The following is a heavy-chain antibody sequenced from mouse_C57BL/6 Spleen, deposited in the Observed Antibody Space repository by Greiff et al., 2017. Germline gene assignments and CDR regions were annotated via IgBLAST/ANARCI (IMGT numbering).Heavy chain of an antibody. J-gene: IGHJ2*01. V-gene: IGHV1-82*01. CDR3: ARGGTGDYFDY. Sequence: QVQRKQSGPELVKPGASVKISCKASGYAFSSSWMNWVKQRPGKGLELIGRIYPGDGDTNYNGKFKGKATLTADKSSSTAYMQLSSLTSEDSAVYFCARGGTGDYFDYWGQGTTLTVSS. CDR1: GYAFSSSW. CDR2: IYPGDGDT. D-gene: IGHD3-1*01.